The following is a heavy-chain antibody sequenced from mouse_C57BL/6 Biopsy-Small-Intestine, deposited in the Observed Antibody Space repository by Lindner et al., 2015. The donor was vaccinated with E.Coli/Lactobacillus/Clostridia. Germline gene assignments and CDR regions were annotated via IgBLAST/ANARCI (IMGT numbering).Heavy chain of an antibody. CDR1: GYAFSSYW. Sequence: VQLQESGAELVKPGASVKISCKASGYAFSSYWMNWVKQRPGKGLEWIGQIYPGDGDTNYKGKFKGKATLTADKSSSTAYMQVSSLTSEDSAVYFCAREDYGSTYWYFDVWGTGTTVTVSS. D-gene: IGHD1-1*01. CDR3: AREDYGSTYWYFDV. CDR2: IYPGDGDT. V-gene: IGHV1-80*01. J-gene: IGHJ1*03.